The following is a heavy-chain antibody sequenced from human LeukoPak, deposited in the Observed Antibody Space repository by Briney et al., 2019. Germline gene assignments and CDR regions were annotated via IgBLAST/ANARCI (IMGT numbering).Heavy chain of an antibody. CDR2: ISAYNGNT. CDR1: GYTFTSYG. J-gene: IGHJ4*02. D-gene: IGHD1-26*01. V-gene: IGHV1-18*01. Sequence: ASVKVSCKASGYTFTSYGISWVRQAPGQGLEWMGWISAYNGNTNYAQKLQGRVTMTTDTSTSTAYMGLRSLRSDDTAVYYCASAEEWELLGSFDYWGQGTLVTVSS. CDR3: ASAEEWELLGSFDY.